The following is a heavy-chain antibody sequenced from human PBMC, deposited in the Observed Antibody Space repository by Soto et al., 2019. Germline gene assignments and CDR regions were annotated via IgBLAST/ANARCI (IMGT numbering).Heavy chain of an antibody. CDR3: ARRSSGSYYDY. V-gene: IGHV3-23*01. J-gene: IGHJ4*02. CDR2: IRGSGGSR. Sequence: EVQLLESGGGLVQPGGSLRLSCAASGFTFSSYAMRWVRQAPVKGLEWVSAIRGSGGSRYYADSVKGRFTISRDNSKNTLELQMNSLRAEDTAVYYCARRSSGSYYDYCGQGTLVTVSS. CDR1: GFTFSSYA. D-gene: IGHD1-26*01.